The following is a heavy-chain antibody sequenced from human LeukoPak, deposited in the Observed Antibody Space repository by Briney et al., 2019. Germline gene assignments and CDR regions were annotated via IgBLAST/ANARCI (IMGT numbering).Heavy chain of an antibody. J-gene: IGHJ4*02. D-gene: IGHD3-22*01. CDR3: AREDREGDSSGYLGLDY. V-gene: IGHV1-69*04. CDR2: IIPIVGIA. CDR1: GGTFSSYA. Sequence: GASVKVSCKASGGTFSSYAISWVRQAPGQGLEWMGRIIPIVGIANYAQKFQGRVTITADKSTSTAYMELSSLRSEDTAVYYCAREDREGDSSGYLGLDYWGQGTLVTVSS.